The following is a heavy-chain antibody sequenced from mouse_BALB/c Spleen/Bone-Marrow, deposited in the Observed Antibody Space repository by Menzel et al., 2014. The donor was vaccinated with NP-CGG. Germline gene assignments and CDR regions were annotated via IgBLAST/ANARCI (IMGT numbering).Heavy chain of an antibody. Sequence: QVQLQESGAGLMKPGGSVKISCEATGYTFSSYWIEWVKQRPGHGLEWIGEILPGSGSTNYNETFKGKVTFTADTASNTAYMQLSSLTSEDSAVYYCARRGGCLGYFDDWGPGTTVTVSS. CDR3: ARRGGCLGYFDD. CDR2: ILPGSGST. V-gene: IGHV1-9*01. CDR1: GYTFSSYW. J-gene: IGHJ1*01.